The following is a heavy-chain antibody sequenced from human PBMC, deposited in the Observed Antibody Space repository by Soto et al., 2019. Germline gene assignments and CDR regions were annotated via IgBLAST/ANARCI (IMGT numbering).Heavy chain of an antibody. Sequence: PGXSLRLSCAASGFTFTAYAMGWVLQAPGKGLEWVSSISGSAARTYYADSVKGRFTISRDNSKNTLFLQMNSLRAEDTAVYYCAKDREYSYDSSGYYDYWGQGTLVTVS. CDR3: AKDREYSYDSSGYYDY. D-gene: IGHD3-22*01. V-gene: IGHV3-23*01. J-gene: IGHJ4*02. CDR1: GFTFTAYA. CDR2: ISGSAART.